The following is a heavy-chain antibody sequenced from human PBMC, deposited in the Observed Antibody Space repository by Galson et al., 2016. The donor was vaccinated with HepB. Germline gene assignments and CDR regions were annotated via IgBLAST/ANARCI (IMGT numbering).Heavy chain of an antibody. V-gene: IGHV4-30-2*01. J-gene: IGHJ4*02. D-gene: IGHD6-25*01. CDR3: ARGAAGKDLDF. Sequence: TLSLTCAVSGGSISSGGYSWNWVRQPPGKDLEWIGYIYHSGSTSYNPSLEGRVTISVDTSKNLFSLNLPFVTAADTAVYYCARGAAGKDLDFWGQGNLVIVSS. CDR2: IYHSGST. CDR1: GGSISSGGYS.